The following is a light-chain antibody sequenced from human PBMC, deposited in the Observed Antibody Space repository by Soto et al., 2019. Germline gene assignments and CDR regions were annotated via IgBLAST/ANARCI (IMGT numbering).Light chain of an antibody. CDR2: GAS. CDR1: QTVNSPY. Sequence: EIVLTQSPGTLSLSPGERGTLSCRTSQTVNSPYLAWYQQKPGQAPRLLISGASTRATGIPDRFSVSGSGTEFTLTISRLESEDFATYYCQQYNSYSYTFGQGTKLEIK. J-gene: IGKJ2*01. V-gene: IGKV3-20*01. CDR3: QQYNSYSYT.